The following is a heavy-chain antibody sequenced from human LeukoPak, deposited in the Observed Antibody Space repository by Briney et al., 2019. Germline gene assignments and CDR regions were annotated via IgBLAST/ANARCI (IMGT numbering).Heavy chain of an antibody. Sequence: PSQTLSLTSTVASGSISSYYWSWIRQPPGKGLEWIGYIYYSGSTNYNPSLKGRVTISVDTSKNQFSLKLSSVTAADTAVYYCARLVITRDYFDYWGQGTLVTVSS. J-gene: IGHJ4*02. V-gene: IGHV4-59*08. CDR2: IYYSGST. D-gene: IGHD3-22*01. CDR1: SGSISSYY. CDR3: ARLVITRDYFDY.